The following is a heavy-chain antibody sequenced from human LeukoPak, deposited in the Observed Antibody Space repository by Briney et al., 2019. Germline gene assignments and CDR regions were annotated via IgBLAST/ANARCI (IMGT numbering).Heavy chain of an antibody. V-gene: IGHV5-51*01. CDR2: IYPGDSDT. CDR1: GYSFTSYW. Sequence: GESLQISCKGSGYSFTSYWIGWVRQMPGKGLEWMGIIYPGDSDTRYSPSFQGQVTISADKSISTAYLQWSSLKASDTAMYYCARGAQMATTSFDYWGQGTLVTVSS. J-gene: IGHJ4*02. D-gene: IGHD5-24*01. CDR3: ARGAQMATTSFDY.